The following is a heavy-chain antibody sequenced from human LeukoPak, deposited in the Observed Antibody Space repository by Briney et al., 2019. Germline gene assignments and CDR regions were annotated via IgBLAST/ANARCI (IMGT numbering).Heavy chain of an antibody. CDR1: GFTFSSYS. CDR2: ITRSSIYI. Sequence: PGGSLRLSCAAPGFTFSSYSMNWVRQAPGKGLEWVSSITRSSIYIYYADSVKGRFTISRDNAKNSLYLQMNSLRAEDTAVYYCARDGYTIFGVVRTYYYYMDVWGKGTTVTVSS. D-gene: IGHD3-3*01. J-gene: IGHJ6*03. V-gene: IGHV3-21*01. CDR3: ARDGYTIFGVVRTYYYYMDV.